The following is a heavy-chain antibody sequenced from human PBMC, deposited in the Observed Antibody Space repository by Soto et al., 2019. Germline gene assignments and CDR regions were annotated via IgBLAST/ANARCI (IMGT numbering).Heavy chain of an antibody. CDR3: ARASYCSSTSCYANYYYMDV. CDR1: GGTFSSYT. J-gene: IGHJ6*03. D-gene: IGHD2-2*01. Sequence: ASVKVSCKASGGTFSSYTISWVRQAPGQGLEWMGRIIPILGIANYAQKFQGRVTITADKSTSTAYMELSSLRSEDTAVYYCARASYCSSTSCYANYYYMDVWGKGTTVNVSS. V-gene: IGHV1-69*02. CDR2: IIPILGIA.